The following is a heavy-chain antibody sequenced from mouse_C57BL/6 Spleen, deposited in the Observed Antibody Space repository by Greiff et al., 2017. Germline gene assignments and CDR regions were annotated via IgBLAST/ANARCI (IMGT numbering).Heavy chain of an antibody. J-gene: IGHJ3*01. CDR1: GYTFTSYW. V-gene: IGHV1-74*01. CDR3: AMDYGSSSSWFAY. CDR2: IHPSDSDT. Sequence: QVQLKQPGAELVKPGASVKVSCKASGYTFTSYWMHWVKQRPGQGLEWIGRIHPSDSDTNYNQKFKGKATLTVDKSSSTAYMQLSSLTSEDSAVYYCAMDYGSSSSWFAYWGQGTLVTVSA. D-gene: IGHD1-1*01.